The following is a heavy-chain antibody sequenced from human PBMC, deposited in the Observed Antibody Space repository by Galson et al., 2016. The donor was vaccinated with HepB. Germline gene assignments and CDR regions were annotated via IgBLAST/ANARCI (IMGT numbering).Heavy chain of an antibody. V-gene: IGHV3-30*18. CDR1: GFTFSKYA. CDR2: ISYAGSNQ. D-gene: IGHD3-22*01. CDR3: AKSYYEPREMPDY. J-gene: IGHJ4*02. Sequence: SLRLSCAASGFTFSKYAMHWVRQTPGEGLEWVAIISYAGSNQYYADSVKGRFTISRDNCQNALYLQMNSLRAEDTALYYCAKSYYEPREMPDYWGQGTLVTVSS.